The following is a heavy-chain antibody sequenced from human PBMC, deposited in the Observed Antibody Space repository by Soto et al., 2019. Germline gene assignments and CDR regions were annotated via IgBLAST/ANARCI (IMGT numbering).Heavy chain of an antibody. D-gene: IGHD1-26*01. CDR3: ARRFVGATTSSHGYYYYGMDV. CDR2: IYYSGST. Sequence: SETLSLTCTVSGGSISSSSYYWGWIRQPPGKGLEWIGSIYYSGSTYYNPSLKSRVTISVDTSKNQFSLKLSSVTAADTAVYYCARRFVGATTSSHGYYYYGMDVWGQGTTVTVSS. V-gene: IGHV4-39*01. J-gene: IGHJ6*02. CDR1: GGSISSSSYY.